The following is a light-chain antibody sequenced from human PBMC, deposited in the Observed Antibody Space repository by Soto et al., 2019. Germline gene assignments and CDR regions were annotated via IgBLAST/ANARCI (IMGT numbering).Light chain of an antibody. CDR3: HQYNSWPLP. Sequence: EIVMTQSPVPLSASVGERATLSCRASQSVGGNLAWFQQKPGQAPRLLIYESSTRATGIPDRFSGSGSGTEFTLSISHLHSEEFAVYYWHQYNSWPLPFGGGTKVEIK. J-gene: IGKJ4*01. CDR1: QSVGGN. CDR2: ESS. V-gene: IGKV3-15*01.